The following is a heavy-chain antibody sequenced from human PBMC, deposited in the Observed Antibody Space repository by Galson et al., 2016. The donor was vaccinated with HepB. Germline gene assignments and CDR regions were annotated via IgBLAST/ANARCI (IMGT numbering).Heavy chain of an antibody. CDR1: GYTFGDYA. J-gene: IGHJ5*02. D-gene: IGHD6-13*01. Sequence: LRLSCAASGYTFGDYAMTWFRQAPGKGLEWIGYIYYSGSTNYNPSLKSRVTISVDTSKNQFSLRLSSVTAADTAVYYCARVQAPGIAAAGWFDPWGQGTLVTVSS. V-gene: IGHV4-59*01. CDR3: ARVQAPGIAAAGWFDP. CDR2: IYYSGST.